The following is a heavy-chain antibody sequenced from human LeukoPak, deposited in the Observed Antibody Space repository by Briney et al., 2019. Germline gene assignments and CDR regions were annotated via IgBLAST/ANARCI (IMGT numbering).Heavy chain of an antibody. CDR3: ARDIATVQHQD. CDR1: GYTFTSYG. J-gene: IGHJ4*02. CDR2: ISAYTGNT. Sequence: ASVKVSCKASGYTFTSYGISWVRQAPGQGLERMGWISAYTGNTNYPQKFQGRVTMTTDTSTSTAYMELRSLRSDDTAVYYCARDIATVQHQDWGQGTLVTVSS. D-gene: IGHD1-1*01. V-gene: IGHV1-18*01.